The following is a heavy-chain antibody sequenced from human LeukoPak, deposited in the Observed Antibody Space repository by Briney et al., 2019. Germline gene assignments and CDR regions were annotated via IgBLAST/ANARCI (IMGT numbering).Heavy chain of an antibody. CDR3: ARAGGLMSRGVIPDY. V-gene: IGHV4-30-4*01. CDR1: GGSISSGDYY. CDR2: IYYSGST. Sequence: SETLSLTCTVSGGSISSGDYYWSWIRQPPGKGLEWIGYIYYSGSTYYNPSLKSRVTISVDTSKNQFSLKLSSVTAADTAVYYCARAGGLMSRGVIPDYWGQGTLVTVSS. D-gene: IGHD3-10*01. J-gene: IGHJ4*02.